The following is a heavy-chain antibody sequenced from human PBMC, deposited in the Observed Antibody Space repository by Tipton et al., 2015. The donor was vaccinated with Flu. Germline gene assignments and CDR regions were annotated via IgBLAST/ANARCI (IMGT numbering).Heavy chain of an antibody. CDR1: GGSFSGYY. CDR3: ARRYYDFWSGTYNWFDP. J-gene: IGHJ5*02. Sequence: TLSLTCAVYGGSFSGYYWSWIRQPPGKGLERIGEINHSGSTNYNPSLKSRVTISVDTSKNQFSLKLSSVTAADTAVYYCARRYYDFWSGTYNWFDPWGQGTLVTVSS. V-gene: IGHV4-34*01. CDR2: INHSGST. D-gene: IGHD3-3*01.